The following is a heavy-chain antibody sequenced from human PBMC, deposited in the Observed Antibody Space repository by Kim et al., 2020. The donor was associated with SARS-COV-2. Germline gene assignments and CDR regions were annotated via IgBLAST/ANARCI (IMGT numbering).Heavy chain of an antibody. CDR3: AKGVVAHYYSGMYV. V-gene: IGHV3-23*01. Sequence: GGSLRLSCAASGFTFSNYDMSWVRQAPGKGLEWVSSISGSGGSTYYADSVKGRFTISRDNAKNTLYLQMNSLRAEDTAVYYCAKGVVAHYYSGMYVWGQGTTVTVSS. D-gene: IGHD3-22*01. J-gene: IGHJ6*02. CDR2: ISGSGGST. CDR1: GFTFSNYD.